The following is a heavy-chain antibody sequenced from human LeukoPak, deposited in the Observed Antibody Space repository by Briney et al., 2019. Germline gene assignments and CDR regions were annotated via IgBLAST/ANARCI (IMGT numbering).Heavy chain of an antibody. CDR2: INHSGST. V-gene: IGHV4-34*01. CDR3: ARVPHRGQRLLRNAFDI. Sequence: SETLSLTCAVYGGSFSGYYWSWIRQPPGKGLEWIGEINHSGSTNYNPSLKSRVTISVDTSKNQFSLKLSSVTAADTAVYYCARVPHRGQRLLRNAFDIWGQGTMVTVSS. J-gene: IGHJ3*02. CDR1: GGSFSGYY. D-gene: IGHD6-25*01.